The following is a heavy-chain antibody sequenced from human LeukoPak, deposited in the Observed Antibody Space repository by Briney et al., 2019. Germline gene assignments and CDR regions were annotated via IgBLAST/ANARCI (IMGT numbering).Heavy chain of an antibody. Sequence: SSETLSLTCTVSNYSISRGYFWGWIRQPPGKRLEWIGSIHHVGSTSYNPSLKSRVTISIDTSKNQISLRLTSVTAADTAMYYCARQTGSGLFTLPGGQGTLVTVSS. CDR1: NYSISRGYF. CDR3: ARQTGSGLFTLP. D-gene: IGHD3/OR15-3a*01. J-gene: IGHJ4*02. V-gene: IGHV4-38-2*02. CDR2: IHHVGST.